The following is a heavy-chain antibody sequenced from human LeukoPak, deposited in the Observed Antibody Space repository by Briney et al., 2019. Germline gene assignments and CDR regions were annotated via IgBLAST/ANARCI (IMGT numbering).Heavy chain of an antibody. CDR1: GGTFSSYA. V-gene: IGHV1-69*06. D-gene: IGHD3-3*01. CDR2: IIPIFGTA. Sequence: GASVKVSCKASGGTFSSYAISWMRQAPGQGLEWMGGIIPIFGTANYAQKFQGRVTITADKSTSTAYMELSSLRSEDTAVYYCASWSESDTIFGVPRGNWFDPWGQGTLVTVSS. CDR3: ASWSESDTIFGVPRGNWFDP. J-gene: IGHJ5*02.